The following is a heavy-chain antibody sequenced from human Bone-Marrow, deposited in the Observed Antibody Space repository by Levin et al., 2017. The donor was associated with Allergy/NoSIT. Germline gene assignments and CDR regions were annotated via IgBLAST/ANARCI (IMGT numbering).Heavy chain of an antibody. J-gene: IGHJ4*02. D-gene: IGHD1-26*01. CDR1: GGTFSSYA. CDR2: IIPIFGTA. V-gene: IGHV1-69*06. Sequence: KISCKASGGTFSSYAISWVRQAPGQGLEWMGGIIPIFGTANYAQKFQGRVTITADKSTSTAYMELSSLRSEDTAVYYCARVRGSYYYFDYWGQGTLVTVSS. CDR3: ARVRGSYYYFDY.